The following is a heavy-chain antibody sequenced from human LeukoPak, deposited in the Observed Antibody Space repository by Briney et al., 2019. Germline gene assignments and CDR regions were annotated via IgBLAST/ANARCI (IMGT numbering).Heavy chain of an antibody. V-gene: IGHV3-21*01. Sequence: GGSLRLSCAASGFTFSSYSMNWVRQAPGKGLEWVSSISSSSSYIYYADSVKRRFTISRDNAKNSLYLQMNSLRAEDTAVYYCARERYRAITMVRGVIESWGQGTLVTVSS. CDR1: GFTFSSYS. J-gene: IGHJ4*02. D-gene: IGHD3-10*01. CDR3: ARERYRAITMVRGVIES. CDR2: ISSSSSYI.